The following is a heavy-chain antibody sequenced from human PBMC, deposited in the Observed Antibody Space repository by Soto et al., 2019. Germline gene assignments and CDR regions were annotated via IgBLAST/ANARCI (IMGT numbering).Heavy chain of an antibody. Sequence: XSVKISCKASVYTFTSYYMHWVRQAPGQGLEWTGIINPSGGSTSYAQKFQGRGTMTRDTSTSTVYMELSSLRSEDTAVYYCARDRKTPAGWFDRSGQGTLVTVSS. J-gene: IGHJ5*02. V-gene: IGHV1-46*01. CDR1: VYTFTSYY. CDR3: ARDRKTPAGWFDR. CDR2: INPSGGST.